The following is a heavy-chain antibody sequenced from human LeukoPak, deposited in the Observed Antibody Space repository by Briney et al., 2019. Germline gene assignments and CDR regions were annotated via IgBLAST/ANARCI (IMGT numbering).Heavy chain of an antibody. Sequence: ASVKVSCKASGYTFTGYYMHWVRQAPGQGLEWMGWINPNSGGTNYAQRFQGRVTMTRDTSISTAYMELSRLRSDDTAVYYCARRYCSGGSCYSDVHWFDPWGQGTLVTVSS. CDR3: ARRYCSGGSCYSDVHWFDP. V-gene: IGHV1-2*02. CDR2: INPNSGGT. D-gene: IGHD2-15*01. J-gene: IGHJ5*02. CDR1: GYTFTGYY.